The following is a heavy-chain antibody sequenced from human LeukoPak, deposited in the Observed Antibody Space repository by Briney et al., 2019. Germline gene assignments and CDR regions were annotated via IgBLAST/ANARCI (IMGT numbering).Heavy chain of an antibody. CDR3: VTSSGCYFLY. V-gene: IGHV1-24*01. J-gene: IGHJ4*02. Sequence: GASVKVSCKVSGYTLTQLVIHWVRQAPGKGLEWMGGFDPEDGETIYAQKFQGRVTMTEDTSTDTAYMELSSLRSEDTAVYYCVTSSGCYFLYWGQGTLVTVS. CDR2: FDPEDGET. D-gene: IGHD1-26*01. CDR1: GYTLTQLV.